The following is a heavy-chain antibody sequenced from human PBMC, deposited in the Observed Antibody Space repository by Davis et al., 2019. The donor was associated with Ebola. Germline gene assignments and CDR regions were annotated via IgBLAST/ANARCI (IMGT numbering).Heavy chain of an antibody. D-gene: IGHD3-22*01. V-gene: IGHV3-74*01. CDR3: ARESYYDTSGSEATAFDI. CDR2: VSPDGSDI. Sequence: HTGGSLRLSCAASGFTFSNYWMHWIRQAPGEGLVWVSYVSPDGSDIRYTDSVKGRFTISRDNAKNSLYLQMNSLRVEDTAVYYCARESYYDTSGSEATAFDIWGQGTMVTVSS. J-gene: IGHJ3*02. CDR1: GFTFSNYW.